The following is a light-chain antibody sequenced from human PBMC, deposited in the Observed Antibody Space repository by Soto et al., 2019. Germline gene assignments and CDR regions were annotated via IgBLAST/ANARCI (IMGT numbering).Light chain of an antibody. CDR2: AAS. Sequence: IQITQSPSSLSASVGDRVTITCRASQGIRSDLGWYQQKPGKAPKLLIYAASSLQSGVPSRFSGSESGTDFTLTITSLQTEDSATYYCQQSYSTPITFGQGTRLEIK. J-gene: IGKJ5*01. V-gene: IGKV1-39*01. CDR1: QGIRSD. CDR3: QQSYSTPIT.